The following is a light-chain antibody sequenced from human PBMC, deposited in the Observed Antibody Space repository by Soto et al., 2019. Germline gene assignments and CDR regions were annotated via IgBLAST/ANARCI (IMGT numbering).Light chain of an antibody. V-gene: IGKV3-11*01. CDR2: GAS. CDR3: QQRSNWPPQVT. J-gene: IGKJ5*01. CDR1: QSLSYY. Sequence: EIVLTQSPATLSLSPGESAPLSCRASQSLSYYLAWYQQKPGQAPRRLIYGASTRATGIPARFSGSGSGTEFTLTISSLQSEDFAVYYCQQRSNWPPQVTCGQGTRLEI.